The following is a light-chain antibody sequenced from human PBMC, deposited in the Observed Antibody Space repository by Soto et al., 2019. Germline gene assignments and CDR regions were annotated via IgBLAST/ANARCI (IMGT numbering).Light chain of an antibody. J-gene: IGKJ3*01. CDR2: TVS. CDR1: HGVSGW. CDR3: QQGKTFPFT. Sequence: IQMTQSPRSVSASVGDTVTLSCQTSHGVSGWLAWYQLKPGKAPTLLIYTVSNLQSGVPSRFSGSGSGTDFTLTITNLHPEDFATYFCQQGKTFPFTFGPGTKVEVK. V-gene: IGKV1-12*01.